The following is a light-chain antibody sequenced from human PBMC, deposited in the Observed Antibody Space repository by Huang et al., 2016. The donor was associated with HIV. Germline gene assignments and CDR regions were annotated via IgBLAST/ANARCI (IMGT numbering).Light chain of an antibody. CDR2: SAS. V-gene: IGKV1-39*01. J-gene: IGKJ2*01. CDR3: QQSFTTPYT. Sequence: DIQMTQSPSSLSASVGGKITVTCRASQYIRTYLNWYQSRPGRAPNLLIYSASNLQSGVPTRFNASGSGTHFTLTITGLRPEDFATYYCQQSFTTPYTFGQGTKLDLK. CDR1: QYIRTY.